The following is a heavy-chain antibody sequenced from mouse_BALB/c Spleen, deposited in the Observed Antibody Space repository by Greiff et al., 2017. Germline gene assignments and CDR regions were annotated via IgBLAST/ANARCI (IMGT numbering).Heavy chain of an antibody. V-gene: IGHV3-2*02. CDR1: GYSITSDYA. CDR2: ISYSGST. J-gene: IGHJ4*01. Sequence: VQLQQSGPGLVKPSQSLSLTCTVTGYSITSDYAWNWIRQFPGNKLEWMGYISYSGSTSYNPSLKSRISITRDTSKNQFFLQLNSVTTEDTATYYCAGYGYDGAMDYWGQGTSVTVSS. CDR3: AGYGYDGAMDY. D-gene: IGHD2-2*01.